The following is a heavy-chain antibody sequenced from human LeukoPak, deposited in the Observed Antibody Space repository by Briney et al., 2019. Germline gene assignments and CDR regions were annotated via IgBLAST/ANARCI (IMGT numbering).Heavy chain of an antibody. Sequence: SQTLSLTCAISGDSVSSNSAAWNWIRQSPSRGLEWLGRTYYRSKWYNDYAVSVKSRITINPDTSKNQFSLQLNSVTPEDTAVYYCARAGSGCKKSGDAFDIWGQGTMVTVSS. J-gene: IGHJ3*02. D-gene: IGHD6-19*01. CDR2: TYYRSKWYN. CDR1: GDSVSSNSAA. V-gene: IGHV6-1*01. CDR3: ARAGSGCKKSGDAFDI.